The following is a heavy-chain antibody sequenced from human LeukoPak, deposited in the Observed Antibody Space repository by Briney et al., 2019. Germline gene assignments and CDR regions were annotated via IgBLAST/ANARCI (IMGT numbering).Heavy chain of an antibody. CDR1: GFPFNNYG. D-gene: IGHD6-6*01. CDR3: ANREYSRTYYYYMDV. J-gene: IGHJ6*03. CDR2: ISYDGSNK. Sequence: GGSLRLSCAASGFPFNNYGMHWVRQAPGKGLEWVAVISYDGSNKYYADSVKGRFTISRDNSKNTLYLQMNSLRAEDTAVYYCANREYSRTYYYYMDVWGKGTTVTISS. V-gene: IGHV3-30*18.